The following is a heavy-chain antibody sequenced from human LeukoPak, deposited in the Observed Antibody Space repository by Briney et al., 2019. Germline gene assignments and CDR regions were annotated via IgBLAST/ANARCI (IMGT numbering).Heavy chain of an antibody. D-gene: IGHD2-2*01. J-gene: IGHJ6*04. Sequence: PGRSLRLSCAAPGFTFSSYCIHWVRQAPGKVLEWVAFIWYDGSNKYYADSVKGRLTISRDNSKNTLYLQMDSLRAEATAVSYCARADELLWTCYYYGMDVWGKGTTVTVSS. V-gene: IGHV3-33*01. CDR2: IWYDGSNK. CDR1: GFTFSSYC. CDR3: ARADELLWTCYYYGMDV.